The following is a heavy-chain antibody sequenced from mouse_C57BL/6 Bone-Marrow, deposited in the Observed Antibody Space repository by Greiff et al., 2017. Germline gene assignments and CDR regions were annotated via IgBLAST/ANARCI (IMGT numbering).Heavy chain of an antibody. CDR2: IHPNSGST. D-gene: IGHD4-1*01. CDR3: ARWEGYAMDY. V-gene: IGHV1-64*01. Sequence: QVQLQQSGAELVKPGASVKLSCKASGYTFTSYWMHWVKQRPGQGLEWIGMIHPNSGSTNYNEKFKSKATLTVDKSSSTAYMQLSSLTSEDSAVYYCARWEGYAMDYWGQGTSVTVSS. J-gene: IGHJ4*01. CDR1: GYTFTSYW.